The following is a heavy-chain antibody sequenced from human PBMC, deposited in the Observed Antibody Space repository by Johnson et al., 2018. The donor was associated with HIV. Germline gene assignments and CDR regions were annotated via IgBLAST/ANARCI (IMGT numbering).Heavy chain of an antibody. Sequence: VQLVESGGGLVQPGGSLRLSCAASEFTFSNYWMHWVRQGLGKGLVWVSRINSDGSSTSYADSVKGRFTISRDNAKNTLYLQMISLKTEDTAVYFCTTVKNAYIWGSYRSDAFDFWGQGTMVTVSS. CDR2: INSDGSST. D-gene: IGHD3-16*02. V-gene: IGHV3-74*02. CDR1: EFTFSNYW. CDR3: TTVKNAYIWGSYRSDAFDF. J-gene: IGHJ3*01.